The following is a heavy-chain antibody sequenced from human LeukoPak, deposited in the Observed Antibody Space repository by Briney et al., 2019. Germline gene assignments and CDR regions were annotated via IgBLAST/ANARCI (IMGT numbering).Heavy chain of an antibody. D-gene: IGHD6-25*01. J-gene: IGHJ5*02. CDR1: GFTFSSYV. CDR3: AKDYSSANWFDP. Sequence: PGGSLRLSCAASGFTFSSYVMSWVRQAPGKGLEWVSSISGSGGSTYYADSVKGRFTISRDNSKNTLYLQMNSLRAEDTAVYYCAKDYSSANWFDPWGQGTLVTVSS. CDR2: ISGSGGST. V-gene: IGHV3-23*01.